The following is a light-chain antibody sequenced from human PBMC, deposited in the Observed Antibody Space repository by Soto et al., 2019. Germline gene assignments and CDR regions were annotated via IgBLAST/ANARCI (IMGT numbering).Light chain of an antibody. J-gene: IGLJ1*01. V-gene: IGLV2-8*01. CDR1: SSDVGGYKY. Sequence: QSALTQPPSSSGSPGQSVTISCTGTSSDVGGYKYVSWYQQHPGKAPKLMIFEVNKRPSGVPDRFSGYKSGNTASLTVSGLQAEDEADYYCSSYAGINNLGVFGNGTKLTVL. CDR2: EVN. CDR3: SSYAGINNLGV.